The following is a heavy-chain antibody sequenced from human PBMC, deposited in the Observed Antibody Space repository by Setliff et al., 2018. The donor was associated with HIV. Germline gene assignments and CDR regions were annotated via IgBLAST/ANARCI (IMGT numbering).Heavy chain of an antibody. J-gene: IGHJ6*03. CDR1: GFSFGTYS. Sequence: SGGSLRLSCLASGFSFGTYSMTWVRQAPGKGLEWVSSISSASSYIYYEDSVKGRFTVSRDNAEHSLYLQMDSLRADDTAVYYCARGYSSSWHNDYHYYMDVWGKGTTVTVSS. CDR2: ISSASSYI. CDR3: ARGYSSSWHNDYHYYMDV. D-gene: IGHD6-13*01. V-gene: IGHV3-21*01.